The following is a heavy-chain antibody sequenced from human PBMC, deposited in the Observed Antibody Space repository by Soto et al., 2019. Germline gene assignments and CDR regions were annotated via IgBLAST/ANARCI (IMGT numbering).Heavy chain of an antibody. CDR2: IRSKANSYAT. CDR1: GCTFSGSA. D-gene: IGHD2-8*01. J-gene: IGHJ6*02. V-gene: IGHV3-73*01. Sequence: PGGSLRLSCAASGCTFSGSAMHWVRQASGKGLEWVGRIRSKANSYATAYAASVKGRFTISRDDSKNTAYLQMNSLKTEDTAVYYCTRRLPVLGMDVWGQGTTVTVSS. CDR3: TRRLPVLGMDV.